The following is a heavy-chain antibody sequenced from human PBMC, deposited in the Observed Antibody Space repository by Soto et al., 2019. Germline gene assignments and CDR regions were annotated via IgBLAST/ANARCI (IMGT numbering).Heavy chain of an antibody. D-gene: IGHD1-1*01. V-gene: IGHV3-23*01. CDR1: GFTFGAYA. CDR2: ISDDGHET. Sequence: QLLQSGGGLVQPGESLRVSCVISGFTFGAYAMTWVRQAPGKGLEWVSSISDDGHETYYADSVKGLFTISRDNSRSTLYLEMNSLRVDDTAVYYCAAGERLFGADDDAFDLWGQGTLVAVSP. J-gene: IGHJ3*01. CDR3: AAGERLFGADDDAFDL.